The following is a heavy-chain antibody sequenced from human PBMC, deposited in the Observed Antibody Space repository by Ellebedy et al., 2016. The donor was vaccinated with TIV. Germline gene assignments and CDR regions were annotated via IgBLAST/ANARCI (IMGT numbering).Heavy chain of an antibody. CDR1: GYTFTGYY. V-gene: IGHV1-2*02. J-gene: IGHJ6*02. CDR3: AVRGVISFSGGMDV. CDR2: ISAYNGNT. Sequence: AASVKVSCKASGYTFTGYYMHWVRQAPGQGLEWMGWISAYNGNTNYAQKFQGRVTMTRDTSISTAYMELSRLRSDDTAVYYCAVRGVISFSGGMDVWGQGTTVTVSS. D-gene: IGHD3-10*02.